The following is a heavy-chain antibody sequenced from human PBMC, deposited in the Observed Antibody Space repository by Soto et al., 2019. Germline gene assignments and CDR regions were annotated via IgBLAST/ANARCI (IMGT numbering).Heavy chain of an antibody. CDR3: AKDQGIAAAGTCFGY. D-gene: IGHD6-13*01. Sequence: QVQLVESGGGVVQPGRSLTLSCAASGFTFSSYGMHWDRQAPGKGLEWVAVISYDGSNKYYADSVKGRFTISRDNSKNTLYLQRNSLRAEDTAVYYCAKDQGIAAAGTCFGYWCQRTLVTVSS. CDR2: ISYDGSNK. J-gene: IGHJ4*02. CDR1: GFTFSSYG. V-gene: IGHV3-30*18.